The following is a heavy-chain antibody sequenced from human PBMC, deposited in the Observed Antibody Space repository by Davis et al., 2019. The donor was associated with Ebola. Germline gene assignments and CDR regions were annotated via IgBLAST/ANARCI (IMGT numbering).Heavy chain of an antibody. CDR2: IYWDDDR. CDR3: AHRPYETTIRGGPFDY. J-gene: IGHJ4*02. CDR1: GFPISNRGVA. V-gene: IGHV2-5*02. Sequence: SGPTLAKPTQTLTLTCSLSGFPISNRGVAVGWVRQPPGKALEWLALIYWDDDRYYNPSLKSRLAIAKDTSENQVVLKMTNMDPVDTGTYYCAHRPYETTIRGGPFDYWGQGSLVTVSS. D-gene: IGHD1-14*01.